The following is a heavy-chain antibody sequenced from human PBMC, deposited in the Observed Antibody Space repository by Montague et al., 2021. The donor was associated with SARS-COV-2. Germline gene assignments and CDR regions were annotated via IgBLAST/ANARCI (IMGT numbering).Heavy chain of an antibody. CDR1: GFTFSSYD. J-gene: IGHJ4*02. CDR3: ARGRGGRPWYFDY. V-gene: IGHV3-13*01. Sequence: SRSLSCAASGFTFSSYDMHWVRQATGKGLEWVSAIGTAGDTYYPGSVKGRFTISRENAKNSLYLQMNSLRAGDTAVYYCARGRGGRPWYFDYWGQGTLVTVSS. D-gene: IGHD1-26*01. CDR2: IGTAGDT.